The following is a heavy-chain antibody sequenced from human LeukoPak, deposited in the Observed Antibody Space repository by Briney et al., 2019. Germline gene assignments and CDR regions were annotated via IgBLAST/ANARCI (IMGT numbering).Heavy chain of an antibody. J-gene: IGHJ3*02. D-gene: IGHD3-10*01. V-gene: IGHV3-7*03. CDR1: GFTFSTYW. CDR3: ATEPGIGYAFDI. Sequence: GGSLRLSCAASGFTFSTYWMSWVRQAPGKGLEWVANIKEDGSDKYYVDSVKGRFTISRDNAKNSLYLQMNSLRAEDTAVYYCATEPGIGYAFDIWGQGTRVTVSS. CDR2: IKEDGSDK.